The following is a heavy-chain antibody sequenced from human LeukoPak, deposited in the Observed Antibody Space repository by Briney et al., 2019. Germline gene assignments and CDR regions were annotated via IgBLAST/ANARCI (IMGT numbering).Heavy chain of an antibody. CDR3: ARTSSPSGSTGFDY. V-gene: IGHV4-59*01. D-gene: IGHD1-26*01. CDR1: GGSISSYY. CDR2: IYYSGST. J-gene: IGHJ4*02. Sequence: PSETLSLTCTVSGGSISSYYWSWIRQPPGKGLEWIGYIYYSGSTNYNPSLKSRVTISVDTSKNQLSLKLSSVTAADTAVYYCARTSSPSGSTGFDYWGQGTLVTVSS.